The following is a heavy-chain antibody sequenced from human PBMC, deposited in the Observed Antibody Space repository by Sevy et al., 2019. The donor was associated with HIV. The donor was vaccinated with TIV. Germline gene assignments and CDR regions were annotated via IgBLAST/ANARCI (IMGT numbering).Heavy chain of an antibody. J-gene: IGHJ6*02. V-gene: IGHV3-23*01. D-gene: IGHD3-3*01. Sequence: GGSLRLSCAASGFTFSSYAMSWVRQAPGKGLEWVSAIIGSGGSTYYADSVKGRFTITKDNSKNTLYLQMNGLRAEDTAVYYCAKDRPDYDFWSGYYTFDYYYYGMDVWGQGTTVTVSS. CDR3: AKDRPDYDFWSGYYTFDYYYYGMDV. CDR1: GFTFSSYA. CDR2: IIGSGGST.